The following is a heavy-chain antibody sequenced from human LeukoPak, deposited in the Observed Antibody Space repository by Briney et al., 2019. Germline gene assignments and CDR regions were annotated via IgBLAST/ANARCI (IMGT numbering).Heavy chain of an antibody. CDR2: ISYDGSNK. CDR3: AREAGFGEFIDY. J-gene: IGHJ4*02. CDR1: GFTFSSYA. V-gene: IGHV3-30*04. D-gene: IGHD3-10*01. Sequence: PGGSLRLSCAASGFTFSSYAMHWVRQAPGKGLEWLAVISYDGSNKYYADSVKGRFTISRDNSKNTLYLQMNSLRAEDTAVYYCAREAGFGEFIDYWGQGTLVTVSS.